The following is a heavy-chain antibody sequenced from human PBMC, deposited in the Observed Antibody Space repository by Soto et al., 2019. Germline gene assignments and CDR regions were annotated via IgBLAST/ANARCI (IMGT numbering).Heavy chain of an antibody. J-gene: IGHJ4*02. CDR2: IYYSGST. CDR1: GDSVSRGRYY. D-gene: IGHD1-26*01. Sequence: PSATLSLACPVSGDSVSRGRYYWCWIRQPPGKGLEWIGYIYYSGSTNYNPSLKSRVTISVDTSKNQFSLKLSSVTAADTAVYYCARASATRSLDHWGQGTLVTISS. CDR3: ARASATRSLDH. V-gene: IGHV4-61*01.